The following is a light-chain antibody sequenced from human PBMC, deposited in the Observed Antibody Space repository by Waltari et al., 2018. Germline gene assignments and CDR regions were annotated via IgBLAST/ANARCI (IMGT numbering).Light chain of an antibody. CDR2: DVS. J-gene: IGLJ2*01. V-gene: IGLV2-14*03. CDR3: NSYTSNTNVV. CDR1: RGDVGAHNY. Sequence: QSVLTQSASVSGSPAPSITISCTGTRGDVGAHNYLPWYQQHPGKAPQLIIYDVSKRPSGLSNRISASESGNTASLTISWLQAEDEAHYYCNSYTSNTNVVFGGGTKLTVL.